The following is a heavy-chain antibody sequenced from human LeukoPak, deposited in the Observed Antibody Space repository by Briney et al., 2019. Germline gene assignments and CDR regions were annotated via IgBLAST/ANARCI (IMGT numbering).Heavy chain of an antibody. CDR2: IRWNGGSL. V-gene: IGHV3-9*01. Sequence: GGSLRLSCAASGFTFANYAMHWVRQAPGKGLEWVSGIRWNGGSLAYADSVKGRFTISRDNAKNSLYVQMNSLRTEYTALYYCARGLGGEQWYFDLWGRGTLAPVSS. J-gene: IGHJ2*01. CDR3: ARGLGGEQWYFDL. CDR1: GFTFANYA. D-gene: IGHD1-26*01.